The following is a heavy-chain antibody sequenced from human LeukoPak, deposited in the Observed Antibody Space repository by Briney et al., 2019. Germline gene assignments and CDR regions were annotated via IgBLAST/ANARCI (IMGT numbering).Heavy chain of an antibody. J-gene: IGHJ4*02. V-gene: IGHV3-30*18. CDR1: GFTFSSYG. D-gene: IGHD3-22*01. CDR2: ISYDGSNK. CDR3: AKDFTTYYYDSSGFAIGD. Sequence: PGRSLRLSCAASGFTFSSYGMHWVRQAPGKGLEWVAVISYDGSNKYYADSVKGRFTISRDNSKNTLYLQMNSLRAEDTAVYYCAKDFTTYYYDSSGFAIGDWGQGTLVTVSS.